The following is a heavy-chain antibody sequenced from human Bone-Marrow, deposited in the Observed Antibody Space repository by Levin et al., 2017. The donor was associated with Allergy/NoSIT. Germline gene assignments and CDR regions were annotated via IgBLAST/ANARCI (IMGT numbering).Heavy chain of an antibody. CDR3: ARGLGSVSY. CDR1: GFTFSSFW. J-gene: IGHJ4*02. CDR2: INSDGSST. Sequence: PSGGSLRLSCAASGFTFSSFWMHWVRQAPGKGLVWVSRINSDGSSTWYADSVKGRFTISRDNAKNTLYLQMNSLGADDTAVYYCARGLGSVSYWGQGTLVTVSS. V-gene: IGHV3-74*01.